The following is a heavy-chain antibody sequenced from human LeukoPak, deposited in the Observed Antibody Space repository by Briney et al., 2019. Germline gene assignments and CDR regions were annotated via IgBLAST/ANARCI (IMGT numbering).Heavy chain of an antibody. CDR3: ASVSAHYYDRTGHGYYFDY. Sequence: SETLSLTCAVYGGSFSGYYWSWIRQPPGRGLEWIGEINHSGSTNYNPSLKSRVTISVDTSKNQFSLKLSSVTAADTAVYYCASVSAHYYDRTGHGYYFDYWGQGTLVTVSS. V-gene: IGHV4-34*01. D-gene: IGHD3-22*01. CDR2: INHSGST. CDR1: GGSFSGYY. J-gene: IGHJ4*02.